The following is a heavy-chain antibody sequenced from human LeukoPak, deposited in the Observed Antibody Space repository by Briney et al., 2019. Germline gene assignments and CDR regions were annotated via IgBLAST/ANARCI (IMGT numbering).Heavy chain of an antibody. CDR2: FDPEDGET. CDR1: GYTLTELS. D-gene: IGHD3-22*01. J-gene: IGHJ4*02. V-gene: IGHV1-24*01. CDR3: ARDPSNSSGFHPHSDY. Sequence: GASVKVSCKVSGYTLTELSMHWVRQAPGKGLEWMGGFDPEDGETIYAQKFQGRVTMTEDTSTDTAYMELSSLRSEDTAVYYCARDPSNSSGFHPHSDYWGQGTLVTVSS.